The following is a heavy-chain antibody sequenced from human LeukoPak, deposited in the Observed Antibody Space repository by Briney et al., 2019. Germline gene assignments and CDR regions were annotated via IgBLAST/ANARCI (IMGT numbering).Heavy chain of an antibody. CDR3: AKDPERGHSSGYYANWFDP. J-gene: IGHJ5*02. V-gene: IGHV3-53*01. D-gene: IGHD3-22*01. CDR1: GFTVSSNY. CDR2: IYSGGST. Sequence: PGGSLRLSCAASGFTVSSNYMSWVRQAPGKGLEWVSVIYSGGSTYYADSVKGRFTISRDNSKNTLYLQMNSLRAEDTAVYYCAKDPERGHSSGYYANWFDPWGQGTLVTVSS.